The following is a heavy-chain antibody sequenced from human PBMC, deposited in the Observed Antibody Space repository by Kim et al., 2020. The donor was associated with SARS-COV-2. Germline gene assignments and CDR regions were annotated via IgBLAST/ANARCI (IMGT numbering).Heavy chain of an antibody. Sequence: GGSLRLSCAASGFTFSNYALNWVRQAPGKGLEWVSAISDSGRRTYYADSVKGRFTISRDNSKNTLYLQMNSLRADDTAVYYCAKDSADYGICSSCDVDY. CDR3: AKDSADYGICSSCDVDY. D-gene: IGHD2-2*01. CDR2: ISDSGRRT. J-gene: IGHJ4*01. V-gene: IGHV3-23*01. CDR1: GFTFSNYA.